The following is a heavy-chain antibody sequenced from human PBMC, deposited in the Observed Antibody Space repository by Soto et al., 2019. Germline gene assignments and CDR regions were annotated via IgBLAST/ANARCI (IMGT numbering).Heavy chain of an antibody. CDR1: GFTFSSYG. V-gene: IGHV3-33*01. CDR2: IWYDGSNK. Sequence: GGSLRLSCAASGFTFSSYGMHWVRQAPGKGLEWVAVIWYDGSNKYYADSVKGRFTISRDNSKNTLYLQMNSLRAEDTAVYYCARDWGPYSGYASAEYFQHWGQGTLVTVSS. D-gene: IGHD5-12*01. CDR3: ARDWGPYSGYASAEYFQH. J-gene: IGHJ1*01.